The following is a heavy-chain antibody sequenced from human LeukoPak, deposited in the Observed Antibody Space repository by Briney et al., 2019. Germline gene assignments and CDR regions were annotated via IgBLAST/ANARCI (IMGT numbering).Heavy chain of an antibody. CDR3: ARGSSEYSSSSPVDY. D-gene: IGHD6-6*01. V-gene: IGHV1-18*01. Sequence: SVKVSCKASGYTFTSYGISWVRQAPGQGLEWMGWISAYNGNTNYAQKLQGRVTMTTDTSTSTAYMELRSLRSDDTAVYYCARGSSEYSSSSPVDYWGQGTLVTVSS. CDR1: GYTFTSYG. CDR2: ISAYNGNT. J-gene: IGHJ4*02.